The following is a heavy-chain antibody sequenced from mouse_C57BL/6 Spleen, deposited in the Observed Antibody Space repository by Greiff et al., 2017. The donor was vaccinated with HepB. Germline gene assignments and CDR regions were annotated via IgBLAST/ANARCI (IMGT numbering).Heavy chain of an antibody. CDR1: GYTFTDYY. D-gene: IGHD2-3*01. Sequence: QVHVKQSGAELVRPGASVKLSCKASGYTFTDYYINWVKQRPGQGLEWIARIYPGSGNTYYNEKFKGKATLTAEKSSSTAYMQLSSLTSEDSAVYFCARLPYDNWYFDVWGTGTTVTVSS. J-gene: IGHJ1*03. CDR3: ARLPYDNWYFDV. V-gene: IGHV1-76*01. CDR2: IYPGSGNT.